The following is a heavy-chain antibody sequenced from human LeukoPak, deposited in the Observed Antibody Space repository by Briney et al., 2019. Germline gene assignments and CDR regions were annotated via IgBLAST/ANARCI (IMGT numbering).Heavy chain of an antibody. CDR2: IYHSGST. D-gene: IGHD3-3*01. CDR3: ASINYDFWSGPMGAFDI. Sequence: SETLSLTCAVSGYSISSGYYWGWIRQPPGKGLEWIGSIYHSGSTYYNPSLKSRVTISVDTSKSQFSLKLSSVTAADTAVYYCASINYDFWSGPMGAFDIWGQGTMVTVSS. J-gene: IGHJ3*02. CDR1: GYSISSGYY. V-gene: IGHV4-38-2*01.